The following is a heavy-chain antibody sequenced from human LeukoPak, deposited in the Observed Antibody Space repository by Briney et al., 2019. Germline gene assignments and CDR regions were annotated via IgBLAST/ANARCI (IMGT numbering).Heavy chain of an antibody. V-gene: IGHV3-30*04. D-gene: IGHD5-18*01. CDR2: ISYDGSNK. Sequence: GGSLSLSCPAPGFTFSSYAMHWFRQAPGKGLEWGAVISYDGSNKYYADSVKGRFTISRDNSKNTLYLQMNSLRAEDTAVYYCARGRGTAMAPYYFDYWGQGTLVTVSS. J-gene: IGHJ4*02. CDR1: GFTFSSYA. CDR3: ARGRGTAMAPYYFDY.